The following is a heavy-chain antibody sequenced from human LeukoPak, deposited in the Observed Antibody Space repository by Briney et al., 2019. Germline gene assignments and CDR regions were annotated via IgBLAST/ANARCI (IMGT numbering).Heavy chain of an antibody. J-gene: IGHJ3*02. CDR1: GGSISGYY. CDR3: AKIQWPQVDAFDI. V-gene: IGHV4-59*01. CDR2: IKYSGST. D-gene: IGHD6-19*01. Sequence: SETLSLTCSASGGSISGYYWSWIRQPPGKGLEWIGFIKYSGSTNYNPSLKSRVTMSVDTSMNQFSLKLSSVAAADTAAYYCAKIQWPQVDAFDIWGQGTMVTVSS.